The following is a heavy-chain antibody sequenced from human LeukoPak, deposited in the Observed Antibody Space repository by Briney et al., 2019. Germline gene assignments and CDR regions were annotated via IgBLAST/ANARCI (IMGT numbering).Heavy chain of an antibody. V-gene: IGHV4-39*02. CDR3: ARDQYYYDRSGYYAFDI. Sequence: PSETLSLTCTVSGGSSSSSSYYWGWIRQPPGKGLEWIGSMYYSGSTYYNPSLKSRVTISVDTSKNQFSLKLSSVTAADTAVYYCARDQYYYDRSGYYAFDIWGQGTMVTVSS. J-gene: IGHJ3*02. D-gene: IGHD3-22*01. CDR2: MYYSGST. CDR1: GGSSSSSSYY.